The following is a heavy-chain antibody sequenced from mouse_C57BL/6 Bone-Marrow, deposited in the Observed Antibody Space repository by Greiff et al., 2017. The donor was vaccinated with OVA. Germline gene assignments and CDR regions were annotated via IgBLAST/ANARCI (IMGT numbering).Heavy chain of an antibody. D-gene: IGHD2-1*01. J-gene: IGHJ2*01. CDR1: GYTFTSYW. CDR2: IDPSDSET. V-gene: IGHV1-52*01. Sequence: QVHVKQPGAELVRPGSSVKLSCKASGYTFTSYWMHWVKQRPIQGLEWIGNIDPSDSETHYNQKFKDKATLTVDKSSSTAYMQLSSLTSEDSAVYYCARWGYYYWGQGTTLTVSS. CDR3: ARWGYYY.